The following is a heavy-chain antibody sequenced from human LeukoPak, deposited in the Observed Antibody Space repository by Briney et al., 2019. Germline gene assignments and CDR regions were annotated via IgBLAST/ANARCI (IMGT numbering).Heavy chain of an antibody. J-gene: IGHJ4*02. Sequence: GGSLRLSCAASGFTFSSYAMSWVRQAPGKGLEWVSAISGSGGSTYSADAVKGRFTISRDNSNNTLYLQMDSLKPKDTAMYYCPRPILFITGTVLIFDYWGQGTLVTVSS. D-gene: IGHD1-20*01. CDR1: GFTFSSYA. CDR3: PRPILFITGTVLIFDY. V-gene: IGHV3-23*01. CDR2: ISGSGGST.